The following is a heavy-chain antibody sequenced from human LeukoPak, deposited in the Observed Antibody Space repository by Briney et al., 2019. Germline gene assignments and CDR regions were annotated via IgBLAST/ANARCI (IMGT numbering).Heavy chain of an antibody. Sequence: TGGSLILSCAASGFTFSSYAMSWVRQAPGKGLEWVSAISGSGSSTYYADSVKGRFTISRDNSKNTLYLQMNSLRAEDTAVYYCAKGVWFGEASGVDYWGQGTLVTVSS. CDR3: AKGVWFGEASGVDY. CDR2: ISGSGSST. D-gene: IGHD3-10*01. V-gene: IGHV3-23*01. CDR1: GFTFSSYA. J-gene: IGHJ4*02.